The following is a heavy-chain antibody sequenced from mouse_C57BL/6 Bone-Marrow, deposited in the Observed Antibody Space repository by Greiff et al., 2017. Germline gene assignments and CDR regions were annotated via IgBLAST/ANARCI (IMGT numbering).Heavy chain of an antibody. CDR3: ASYTVVFDY. D-gene: IGHD1-1*01. V-gene: IGHV7-3*01. CDR2: IRNKANGYTT. CDR1: GFTFTDYY. Sequence: EVMLVESGGGLVQPGGSLSLSCAASGFTFTDYYMSWVRQPPGKALEWLGFIRNKANGYTTAYSASVQGRFTISRDNSQCMLYLQMNAQRAEDSATDYGASYTVVFDYWGQGTTLTVAS. J-gene: IGHJ2*01.